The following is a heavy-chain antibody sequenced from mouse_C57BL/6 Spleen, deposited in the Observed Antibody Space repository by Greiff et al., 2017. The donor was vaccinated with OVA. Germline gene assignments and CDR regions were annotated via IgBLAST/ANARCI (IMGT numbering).Heavy chain of an antibody. V-gene: IGHV5-17*01. J-gene: IGHJ3*01. CDR2: ISSGSSTI. CDR1: GFTFSDYG. Sequence: EVHLVESGGGLVKPGGSLKLSCAASGFTFSDYGMHWVRQAPEKGLEWVAYISSGSSTIYYADTVKGRFTISRDNAKNTLFLQMTSLRSEDTAMYYCARRSIYDGYSYFAYWGQGTLVTVSA. D-gene: IGHD2-3*01. CDR3: ARRSIYDGYSYFAY.